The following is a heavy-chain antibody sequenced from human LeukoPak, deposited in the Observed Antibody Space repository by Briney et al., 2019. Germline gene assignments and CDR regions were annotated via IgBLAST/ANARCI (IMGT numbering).Heavy chain of an antibody. Sequence: ASVKVACKASGYTFTSYGISWVRQAPGQGLEWMGWISAYNGNTNYAQKLQGRVTMTTDTSTSTAYMELRSLRSDDTAVYYCARVLPYGGNSDFDYWGQGTLVTVSS. D-gene: IGHD4-23*01. CDR1: GYTFTSYG. J-gene: IGHJ4*02. V-gene: IGHV1-18*01. CDR3: ARVLPYGGNSDFDY. CDR2: ISAYNGNT.